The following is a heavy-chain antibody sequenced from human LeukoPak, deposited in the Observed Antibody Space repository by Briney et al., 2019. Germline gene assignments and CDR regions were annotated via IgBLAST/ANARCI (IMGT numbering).Heavy chain of an antibody. CDR1: GFTFSSYE. Sequence: GGSLRLSCAASGFTFSSYEMNWVRQAPGKGLEWVSYISSSDSTIYYADSVKGRFTISRDNAKNSLYLQMNSLRAEDTAVYYCARSTKVGSTSSFFDDWGQGALVTVSS. J-gene: IGHJ4*02. V-gene: IGHV3-48*03. CDR3: ARSTKVGSTSSFFDD. CDR2: ISSSDSTI. D-gene: IGHD1-26*01.